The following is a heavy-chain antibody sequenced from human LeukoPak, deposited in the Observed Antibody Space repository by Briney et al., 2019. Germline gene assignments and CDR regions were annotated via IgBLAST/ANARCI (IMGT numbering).Heavy chain of an antibody. CDR3: ASFRLEIFPTRSTKDY. V-gene: IGHV4-30-4*08. D-gene: IGHD1-1*01. CDR2: IYYSGST. Sequence: SQTLSLTCTVSGGSISSGDYYWSWIRQPPGKGLEWIGYIYYSGSTYYNPSLKSRVTISVDTSKNQFSLKLSSVTAADTAVYYCASFRLEIFPTRSTKDYWGQGTLATVSS. J-gene: IGHJ4*02. CDR1: GGSISSGDYY.